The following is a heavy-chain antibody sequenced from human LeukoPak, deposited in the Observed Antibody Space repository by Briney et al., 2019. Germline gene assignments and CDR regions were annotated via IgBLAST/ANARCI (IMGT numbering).Heavy chain of an antibody. CDR3: ARASLKDRPSRYYYMDV. Sequence: ASVKVSCKASGYTFTSYDINWVRQATGQGLEWMGWMNPNSGNTGYAQKFQGRVTMTRNTSISTAYMELSSLRSEDTAVYYCARASLKDRPSRYYYMDVWGKGTTVTVSS. J-gene: IGHJ6*03. CDR1: GYTFTSYD. CDR2: MNPNSGNT. V-gene: IGHV1-8*01. D-gene: IGHD6-6*01.